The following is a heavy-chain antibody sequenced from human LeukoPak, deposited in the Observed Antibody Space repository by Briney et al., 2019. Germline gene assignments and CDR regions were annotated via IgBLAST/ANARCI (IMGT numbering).Heavy chain of an antibody. V-gene: IGHV3-7*03. CDR2: IKEDGSEK. CDR1: GFTFSAHW. Sequence: GGSLRLSCAASGFTFSAHWMSWVRQAPGKGLEWVANIKEDGSEKYYVDSVKGRFTISRDNSKNTLFLQMNSLRADDTAVYFCAKGVWAAGFFDYWGQGALVTVSS. J-gene: IGHJ4*02. CDR3: AKGVWAAGFFDY. D-gene: IGHD3-16*01.